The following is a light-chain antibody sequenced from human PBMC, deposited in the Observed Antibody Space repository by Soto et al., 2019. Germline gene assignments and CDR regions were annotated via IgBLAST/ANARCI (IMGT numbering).Light chain of an antibody. J-gene: IGLJ1*01. CDR1: SSDVGSYNY. Sequence: SALTQPASVSGSPGQSITISCTGTSSDVGSYNYVSWHQQHPGQAPKLMIYEVTNRASGVPDRFSASKSGNTASLTISGLQAGDEADYYCSSYRRSSTYVFGTGTKVTVL. V-gene: IGLV2-14*01. CDR3: SSYRRSSTYV. CDR2: EVT.